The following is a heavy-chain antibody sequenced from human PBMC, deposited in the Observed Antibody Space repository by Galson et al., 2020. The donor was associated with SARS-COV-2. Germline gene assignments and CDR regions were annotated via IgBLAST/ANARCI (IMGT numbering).Heavy chain of an antibody. CDR3: ARGLTIFGVVSNFDY. CDR2: IYYSGST. V-gene: IGHV4-31*03. Sequence: TSETLSLTCTVSGGSISSGGYYWSCIRPHPGKGLEWIGSIYYSGSTYYNPSLKSRVTISVDTSKNQFSLKLSSVTAADTAVYYCARGLTIFGVVSNFDYWGQGTLVTVSS. J-gene: IGHJ4*02. CDR1: GGSISSGGYY. D-gene: IGHD3-3*01.